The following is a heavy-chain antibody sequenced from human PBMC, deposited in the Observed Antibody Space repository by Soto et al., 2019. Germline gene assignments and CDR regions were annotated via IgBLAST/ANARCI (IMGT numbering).Heavy chain of an antibody. V-gene: IGHV4-34*01. D-gene: IGHD3-10*01. CDR1: GGSFDDFY. J-gene: IGHJ6*02. CDR3: ARGQLVWYGDLTPYHRDTDA. CDR2: ISHDGGT. Sequence: PSETLSLTCAFYGGSFDDFYWSWVRQSPGKGLEWVGEISHDGGTNYSPSLARRVSISVDTSKNQFSLHLRSVTAADTGLYYCARGQLVWYGDLTPYHRDTDAWGQGITVTVSS.